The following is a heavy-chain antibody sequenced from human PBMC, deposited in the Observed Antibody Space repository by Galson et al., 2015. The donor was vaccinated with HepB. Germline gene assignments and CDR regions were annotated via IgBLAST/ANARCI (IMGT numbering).Heavy chain of an antibody. V-gene: IGHV4-59*01. D-gene: IGHD6-19*01. Sequence: ETLSLTCTMAGGSISDYYCGWIRQSPGKELEWIGYVSRSENTKYNHSLKSRVTMALDTSKNQFSLRLTSVTAADTAVYYCVTGRGWLVDYWGQGMFVTVSS. CDR1: GGSISDYY. CDR2: VSRSENT. CDR3: VTGRGWLVDY. J-gene: IGHJ4*02.